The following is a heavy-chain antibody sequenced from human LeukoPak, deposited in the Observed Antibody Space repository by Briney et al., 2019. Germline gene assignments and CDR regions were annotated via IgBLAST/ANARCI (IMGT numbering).Heavy chain of an antibody. CDR3: ARDRRFGELNADY. D-gene: IGHD3-10*01. V-gene: IGHV3-21*01. Sequence: GGSLRLSCAASGFTFSSYTMNWVRQAPGKGLEWVSSISSSSTYKYYADSVKGRFTISRDNAKNALYLQMNSLRAEDTAVYYCARDRRFGELNADYWGQGTLVTVSS. J-gene: IGHJ4*02. CDR2: ISSSSTYK. CDR1: GFTFSSYT.